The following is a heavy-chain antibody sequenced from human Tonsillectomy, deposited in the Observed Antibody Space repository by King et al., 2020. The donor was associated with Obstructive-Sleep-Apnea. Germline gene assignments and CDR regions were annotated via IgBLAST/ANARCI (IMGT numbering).Heavy chain of an antibody. CDR3: ARPAQWFGDNFFDP. CDR2: IKTDGSAA. J-gene: IGHJ5*02. Sequence: VQLVESGGGLVQPGGSLRLSCAASGFTFSDYWMHWVRQTPGKGLEWVSRIKTDGSAAQYADSVRGRFTISRDNAKRTVYLQMNSLRAEDTAVYYCARPAQWFGDNFFDPWGQGTLVTVPS. CDR1: GFTFSDYW. D-gene: IGHD3-10*01. V-gene: IGHV3-74*03.